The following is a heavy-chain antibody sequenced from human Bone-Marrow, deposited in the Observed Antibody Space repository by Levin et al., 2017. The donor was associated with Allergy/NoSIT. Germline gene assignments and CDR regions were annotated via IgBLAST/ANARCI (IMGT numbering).Heavy chain of an antibody. J-gene: IGHJ4*02. CDR2: IKTKSDGGTA. D-gene: IGHD1-26*01. CDR1: GFTFSNAW. Sequence: SCAASGFTFSNAWMRWVRQAPGKGPEWVARIKTKSDGGTADHAAPVKGRFTISRDDSKNTLYLQMNSLKTDDTAVYYCTTEVLGPAGDYWGQGTLVTVSS. CDR3: TTEVLGPAGDY. V-gene: IGHV3-15*01.